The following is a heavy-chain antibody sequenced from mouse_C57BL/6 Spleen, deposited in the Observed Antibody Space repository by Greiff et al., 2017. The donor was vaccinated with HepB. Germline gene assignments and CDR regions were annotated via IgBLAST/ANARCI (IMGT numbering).Heavy chain of an antibody. CDR1: GFTFSSYA. J-gene: IGHJ1*03. Sequence: EVKVVESGGGLVKPGGSLKLSCAASGFTFSSYAMSWVRQTPEKRLEWVATISDGGSYTYYPDNVKGRFTISRDNAKKNLYLQMSHLKSEDTAMYYCARGAYYSNYGGYFDVWGTGTTVTVSS. V-gene: IGHV5-4*03. CDR2: ISDGGSYT. CDR3: ARGAYYSNYGGYFDV. D-gene: IGHD2-5*01.